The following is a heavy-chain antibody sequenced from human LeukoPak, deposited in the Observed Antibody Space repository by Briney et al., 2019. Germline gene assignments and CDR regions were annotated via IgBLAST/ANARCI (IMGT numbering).Heavy chain of an antibody. D-gene: IGHD3-3*01. V-gene: IGHV4-61*01. CDR1: GGSISSSSYY. CDR3: ARIFLDRQSPDYYYYYMDV. Sequence: PSETLSLTCTVSGGSISSSSYYWSWVRQPPGKGLEWIGYIYYSGSTNYNPSLKSRVTISVDTSKNQFSLKLSSVTAADTAVYYCARIFLDRQSPDYYYYYMDVWGKGTTVTVSS. CDR2: IYYSGST. J-gene: IGHJ6*03.